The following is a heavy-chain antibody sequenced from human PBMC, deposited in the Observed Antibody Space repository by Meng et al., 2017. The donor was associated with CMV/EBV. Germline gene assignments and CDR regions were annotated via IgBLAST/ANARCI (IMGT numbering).Heavy chain of an antibody. D-gene: IGHD3-3*01. CDR3: ARLGGVTIFGVVIPNWFDP. V-gene: IGHV4-59*01. J-gene: IGHJ5*02. CDR2: IYYSGST. Sequence: SETLSLTCAVYGGSFSGYYWSWIRQPPGKGLEWIGYIYYSGSTNYNPSLKSRVTISVDTSKNQFSLKLSSVTAADTAVYYCARLGGVTIFGVVIPNWFDPWGQGTLVTVSS. CDR1: GGSFSGYY.